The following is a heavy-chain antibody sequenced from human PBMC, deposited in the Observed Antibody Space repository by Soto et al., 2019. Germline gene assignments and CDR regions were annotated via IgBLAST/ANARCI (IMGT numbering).Heavy chain of an antibody. D-gene: IGHD3-9*01. CDR1: GGTFSSYT. J-gene: IGHJ4*02. CDR2: IIPILGIA. CDR3: ARGREYLTGSSWESDY. V-gene: IGHV1-69*02. Sequence: GASVKVSCKASGGTFSSYTISWVRQAPGQGLEWMGRIIPILGIANYAQKFQGRVTITADKSTSTAYMELSSLRSEDTAVYYCARGREYLTGSSWESDYWGQGTLVTVSS.